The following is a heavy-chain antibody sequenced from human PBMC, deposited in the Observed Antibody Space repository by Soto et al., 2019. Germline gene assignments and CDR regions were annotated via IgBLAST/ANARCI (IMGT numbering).Heavy chain of an antibody. CDR3: ACSDGVAAAVDS. Sequence: ASVKVSCKASGYTFTSYAMHWVRQAPGQRLEWMGWINAGNGNTKYSQKFQGRVTITRDTSASTAYMELSSLRSEDTAVYYCACSDGVAAAVDSWGPGTLVTVSS. CDR1: GYTFTSYA. J-gene: IGHJ4*02. D-gene: IGHD3-3*01. V-gene: IGHV1-3*01. CDR2: INAGNGNT.